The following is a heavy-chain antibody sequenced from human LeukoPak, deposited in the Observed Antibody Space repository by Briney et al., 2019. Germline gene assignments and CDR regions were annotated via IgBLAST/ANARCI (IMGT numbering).Heavy chain of an antibody. CDR3: AREQNYDSSGCYYDFGD. CDR2: INPNSGGT. Sequence: GASVKVSCKASGYTFTGYYMHWVRQAPGQGLEWMGWINPNSGGTNYAQKFQGRVTMTRDTSISTAYMELSRLRSDDTAVYYCAREQNYDSSGCYYDFGDWGQGTLVTVSS. CDR1: GYTFTGYY. D-gene: IGHD3-22*01. V-gene: IGHV1-2*02. J-gene: IGHJ4*02.